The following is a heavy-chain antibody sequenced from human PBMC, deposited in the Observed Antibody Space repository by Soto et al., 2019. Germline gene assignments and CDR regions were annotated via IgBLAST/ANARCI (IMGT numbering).Heavy chain of an antibody. CDR3: ARDPLWGTAMVLWYFDL. Sequence: QVQLVESGGGVVQPGRSLRLSCAASGFTFNNYAMHWVRQAPGKGLEWVALISYDGSNKYYADSVKGRFTISRDNSKNTLCLQMNSLRAEDTAVYYCARDPLWGTAMVLWYFDLWGRGTLVTVSS. CDR1: GFTFNNYA. J-gene: IGHJ2*01. D-gene: IGHD5-18*01. CDR2: ISYDGSNK. V-gene: IGHV3-30-3*01.